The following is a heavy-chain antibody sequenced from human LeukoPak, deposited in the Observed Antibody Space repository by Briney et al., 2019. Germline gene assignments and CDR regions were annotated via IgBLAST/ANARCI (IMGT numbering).Heavy chain of an antibody. CDR3: ASTELTLNGPFDY. CDR1: GYSFANYW. V-gene: IGHV5-51*01. J-gene: IGHJ4*02. D-gene: IGHD1-7*01. Sequence: GESLKISCKGSGYSFANYWIGWVRQMPGKGLEWMGIIYPGDSDTRYSPSFQGQVTISADKSISTAYLQWSSLKASDTAMYYCASTELTLNGPFDYWGQGTLVTVSS. CDR2: IYPGDSDT.